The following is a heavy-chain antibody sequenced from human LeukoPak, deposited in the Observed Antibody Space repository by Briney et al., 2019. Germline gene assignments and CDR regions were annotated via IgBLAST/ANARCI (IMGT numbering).Heavy chain of an antibody. CDR2: IYYGGSI. J-gene: IGHJ6*04. D-gene: IGHD2-2*01. CDR1: GGSISSSTW. CDR3: ARGGSTSWPNKYSYGLDV. V-gene: IGHV4-4*02. Sequence: SETLSLTCAVSGGSISSSTWWTWVRQSPEKGLEWIGEIYYGGSINYNPSLKSRVTISVDKSKNKVSLKMTFVTAADTAVYYCARGGSTSWPNKYSYGLDVWGKGTTATVSS.